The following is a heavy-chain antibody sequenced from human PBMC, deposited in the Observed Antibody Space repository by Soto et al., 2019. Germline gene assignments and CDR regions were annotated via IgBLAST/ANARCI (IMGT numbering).Heavy chain of an antibody. CDR1: GFTFSSYD. D-gene: IGHD3-22*01. V-gene: IGHV3-13*01. J-gene: IGHJ4*02. CDR3: ARGAESYDSSGYCYYFDY. Sequence: GESLKISCAASGFTFSSYDMHWVRQATGKGLEWVSAIGTAGDTYYPGSVKGRFTISRENAKNSLYLQMNSLRAEDTAVYYCARGAESYDSSGYCYYFDYWGQGTLVTVSS. CDR2: IGTAGDT.